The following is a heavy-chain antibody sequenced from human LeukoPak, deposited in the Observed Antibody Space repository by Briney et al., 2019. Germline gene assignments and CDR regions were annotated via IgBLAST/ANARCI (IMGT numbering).Heavy chain of an antibody. CDR2: ISGSGGST. CDR1: GFTFSSYA. CDR3: AKTVVPAATIRGNYYYYYGMDV. Sequence: GGSLRLSCAASGFTFSSYAMSWVRQAPGKGLEWVSAISGSGGSTYYADSVKGRFTISRDNSKNTLYLQMNSLGAEDTAVYYCAKTVVPAATIRGNYYYYYGMDVWGQGTTVTVSS. V-gene: IGHV3-23*01. J-gene: IGHJ6*02. D-gene: IGHD2-2*01.